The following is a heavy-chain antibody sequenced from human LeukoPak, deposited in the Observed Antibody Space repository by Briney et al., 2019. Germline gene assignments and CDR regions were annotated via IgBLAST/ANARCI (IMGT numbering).Heavy chain of an antibody. V-gene: IGHV4-34*01. Sequence: PSETLSLTCAVYGGSFSGYYWSWIRQPPGKGQEWIGEINHSGSTNYNPSLKSRVTISVDTSKNQFSLKLSSVTAADTAVYYCARGPNIVVVVAATRRWFDPWGQGTLVTVSS. CDR3: ARGPNIVVVVAATRRWFDP. D-gene: IGHD2-15*01. CDR1: GGSFSGYY. J-gene: IGHJ5*02. CDR2: INHSGST.